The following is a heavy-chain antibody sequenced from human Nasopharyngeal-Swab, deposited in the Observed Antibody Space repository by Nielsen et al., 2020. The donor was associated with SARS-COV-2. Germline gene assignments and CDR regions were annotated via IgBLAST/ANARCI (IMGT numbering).Heavy chain of an antibody. V-gene: IGHV5-10-1*01. D-gene: IGHD3-3*01. J-gene: IGHJ6*03. CDR2: IDPSDSYT. CDR1: GYSFTSYW. CDR3: ARVLRFLEWPPAYYMDV. Sequence: GESLKISCKGSGYSFTSYWISWVRQMPGKGLEWMGRIDPSDSYTNYSPSFQGHVTISAGKSISTAYLQWSSLKASDTAMYYCARVLRFLEWPPAYYMDVWGKGTTVTVSS.